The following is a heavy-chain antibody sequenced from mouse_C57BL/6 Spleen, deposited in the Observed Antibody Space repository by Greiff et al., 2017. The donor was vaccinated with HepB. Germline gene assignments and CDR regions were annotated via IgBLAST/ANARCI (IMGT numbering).Heavy chain of an antibody. Sequence: EVQLQQSGPELVKPGASVKISCKASGYTFTDYYMNWVKQSHGKSLEWIGDINPNNGGTSYNQKFKGKATLTVDKSSSTAYMGLRSLTSEDSAVYYCAGDDGYPFAYWGQGTLVTVSA. J-gene: IGHJ3*01. CDR1: GYTFTDYY. CDR3: AGDDGYPFAY. CDR2: INPNNGGT. V-gene: IGHV1-26*01. D-gene: IGHD2-3*01.